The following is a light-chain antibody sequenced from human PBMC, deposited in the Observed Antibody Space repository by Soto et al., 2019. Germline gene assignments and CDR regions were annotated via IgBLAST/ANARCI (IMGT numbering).Light chain of an antibody. CDR1: SSDVGGYKY. J-gene: IGLJ2*01. V-gene: IGLV2-8*01. CDR3: SSHAGIINVV. CDR2: EVT. Sequence: QSALTQPASVSGSPGQSITISCTGTSSDVGGYKYVSWYQQHPGKAPKLMIYEVTKRPSGVPDRFSGSKSGNTASLTVSGLQAEDEADYYCSSHAGIINVVFGGGTKLTVL.